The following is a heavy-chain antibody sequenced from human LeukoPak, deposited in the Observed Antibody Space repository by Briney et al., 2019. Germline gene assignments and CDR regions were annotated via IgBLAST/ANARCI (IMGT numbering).Heavy chain of an antibody. Sequence: PGGALRLSCADSGFTFSSYAMSWVRQAPGKGREWVSAISGSGGSTYYADSVKGRFTISRDNSKNTLYLQMNSLRAEDTAVYYCARLRTSLYYFDYWGQGTLVTVSS. CDR2: ISGSGGST. D-gene: IGHD2-21*01. CDR3: ARLRTSLYYFDY. CDR1: GFTFSSYA. V-gene: IGHV3-23*01. J-gene: IGHJ4*02.